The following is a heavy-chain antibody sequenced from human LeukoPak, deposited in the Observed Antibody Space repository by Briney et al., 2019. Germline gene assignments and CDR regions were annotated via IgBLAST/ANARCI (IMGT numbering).Heavy chain of an antibody. CDR3: ATQVCRGNSCYSSLDF. CDR1: GYTFTELA. J-gene: IGHJ4*02. CDR2: FDPDAGQT. D-gene: IGHD2-15*01. V-gene: IGHV1-24*01. Sequence: ASVKVSCKVSGYTFTELAMHWVRQAPGKGLEWPGGFDPDAGQTIYGQKFQGRLTMTEDTSTDTAFMDLRSLRSEDTAVYYCATQVCRGNSCYSSLDFWGQGTLVTVSS.